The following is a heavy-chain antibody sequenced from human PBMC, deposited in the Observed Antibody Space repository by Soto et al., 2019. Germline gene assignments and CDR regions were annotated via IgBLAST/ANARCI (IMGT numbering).Heavy chain of an antibody. Sequence: QVQLQESGPGLVKPSGTLSLTCSVSIGSISSSNWWSWVRQPPGKGLEWIGEVYHSGSTNYNPSLERRVTISVDTSKNQFSLELSPVTAADTAVYYWARDSGIAVAGVFAYWGQGTLVTVSS. CDR3: ARDSGIAVAGVFAY. CDR2: VYHSGST. D-gene: IGHD6-19*01. V-gene: IGHV4-4*02. J-gene: IGHJ4*02. CDR1: IGSISSSNW.